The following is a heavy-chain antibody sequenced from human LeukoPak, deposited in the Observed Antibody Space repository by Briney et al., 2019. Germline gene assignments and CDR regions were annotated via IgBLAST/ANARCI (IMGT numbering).Heavy chain of an antibody. CDR1: EFTFSSDS. D-gene: IGHD6-6*01. Sequence: GGSLRLSCAASEFTFSSDSMNWVRQAPGKGLEWVSYISSSGSTIYYADSVKGRFTISRDNAKNSLYLQMNSLRAEDTAVYYCARGEYSSSMFPYYMDVWGKGTTVTVSS. V-gene: IGHV3-48*04. CDR3: ARGEYSSSMFPYYMDV. CDR2: ISSSGSTI. J-gene: IGHJ6*03.